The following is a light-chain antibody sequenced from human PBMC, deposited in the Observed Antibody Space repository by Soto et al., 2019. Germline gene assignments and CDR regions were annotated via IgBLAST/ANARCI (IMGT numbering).Light chain of an antibody. CDR2: DVS. Sequence: QSALTQPPSASGSHGQSVTISCTGTSSDVGGYNYVSWYQQHPGKAPKLMISDVSKRPSGVPDRFSGSKSGNTASLTVSGLQAEYEADYYCSSFAGNNTLVFGGGTKLTVL. CDR3: SSFAGNNTLV. CDR1: SSDVGGYNY. V-gene: IGLV2-8*01. J-gene: IGLJ2*01.